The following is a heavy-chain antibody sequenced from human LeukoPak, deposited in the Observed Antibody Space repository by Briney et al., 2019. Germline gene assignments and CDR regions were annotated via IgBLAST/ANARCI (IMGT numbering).Heavy chain of an antibody. CDR3: ARAAREDSSGWYDPGYFDY. CDR2: IYSGGST. D-gene: IGHD6-19*01. J-gene: IGHJ4*02. Sequence: HPGGSLRLSCAASGFTVSSNYMSWVRQAPGKGLEWVSVIYSGGSTYYADSVKGRFTISRDNSKNTLYLQMNSLRAEDTAVYYCARAAREDSSGWYDPGYFDYWGQGTLVTVSS. V-gene: IGHV3-53*01. CDR1: GFTVSSNY.